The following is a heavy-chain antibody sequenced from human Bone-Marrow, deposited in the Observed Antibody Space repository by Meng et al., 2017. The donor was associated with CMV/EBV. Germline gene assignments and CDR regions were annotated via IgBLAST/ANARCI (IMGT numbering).Heavy chain of an antibody. J-gene: IGHJ6*02. CDR3: ARVVSSSSPWYYYGMDV. Sequence: SETLSLTCTVSGGSISSSSYYWGWIRQPPGKGLEWIGSIYYSGSTYYNPSLKSRVTISVDTSKNQFSLKLSSVTAADTAVYYCARVVSSSSPWYYYGMDVWGQGTTVTVSS. CDR2: IYYSGST. V-gene: IGHV4-39*07. CDR1: GGSISSSSYY. D-gene: IGHD6-6*01.